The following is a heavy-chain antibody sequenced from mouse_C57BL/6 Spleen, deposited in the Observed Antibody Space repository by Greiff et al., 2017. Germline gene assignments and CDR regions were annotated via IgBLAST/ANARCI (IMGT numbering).Heavy chain of an antibody. J-gene: IGHJ4*01. D-gene: IGHD1-1*01. Sequence: VQLQQSGPELVKPGDSVTISCKASGYSFTGYFMNWVMQSHGKSLEWIGRINPYNGDTFYNQKFKGKATLTVDKSSSTAHMELRSLTSEDSAVYYCARSLLREGYYAMDYWGQGTSVTVSS. CDR3: ARSLLREGYYAMDY. CDR2: INPYNGDT. V-gene: IGHV1-20*01. CDR1: GYSFTGYF.